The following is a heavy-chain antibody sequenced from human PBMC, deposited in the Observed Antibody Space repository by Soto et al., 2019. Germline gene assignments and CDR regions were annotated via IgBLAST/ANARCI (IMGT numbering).Heavy chain of an antibody. D-gene: IGHD6-19*01. CDR1: GFTFGDYA. CDR2: IRSKAYGGTT. Sequence: GGSLRLSCTASGFTFGDYAMSWVRQAPGKGLEWVGFIRSKAYGGTTEYAASVKGRFTISRDDSKSIAYLQMNSLKTEDTAVYYCTSDSSGWCPYFDYWGQGTLVTVSS. J-gene: IGHJ4*02. CDR3: TSDSSGWCPYFDY. V-gene: IGHV3-49*04.